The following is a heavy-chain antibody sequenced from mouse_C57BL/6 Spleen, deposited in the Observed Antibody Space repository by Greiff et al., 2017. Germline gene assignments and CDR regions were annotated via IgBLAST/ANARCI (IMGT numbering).Heavy chain of an antibody. CDR1: GYSITSGYY. V-gene: IGHV3-6*01. D-gene: IGHD1-1*01. CDR2: ISYDGST. J-gene: IGHJ4*01. Sequence: EVQLQQSGPGLVKPSQSLSLSCSVTGYSITSGYYWNWIRQFPGNKLEWMGYISYDGSTNYNPSLKNRISITTDTSTNQFFLKLNSVTTEDTATYYCARYLIYYYGRGAMDDWGQGTSVTVSS. CDR3: ARYLIYYYGRGAMDD.